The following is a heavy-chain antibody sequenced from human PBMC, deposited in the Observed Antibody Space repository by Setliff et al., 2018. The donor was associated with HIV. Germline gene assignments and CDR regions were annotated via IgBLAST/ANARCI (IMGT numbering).Heavy chain of an antibody. CDR1: GFSFSTYG. J-gene: IGHJ6*03. Sequence: GGSLRLSCAASGFSFSTYGMHWVRQAPGKGLEWVAVIWHDGSNENYADSVKGRFTISRDNSKNTLYLQMSSLRVDDTAVYYCVKEAYSNTWNYYYYYIDVWG. D-gene: IGHD6-13*01. CDR3: VKEAYSNTWNYYYYYIDV. CDR2: IWHDGSNE. V-gene: IGHV3-30*02.